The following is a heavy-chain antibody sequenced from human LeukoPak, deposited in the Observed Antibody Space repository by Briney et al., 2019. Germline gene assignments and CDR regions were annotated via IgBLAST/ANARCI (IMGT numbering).Heavy chain of an antibody. CDR3: ATAPAIFGSYVIDY. CDR2: FDPGDGET. D-gene: IGHD1-26*01. V-gene: IGHV1-24*01. CDR1: GYTLTELS. Sequence: ASVKVSCKVSGYTLTELSMHWVRQAPGKGLEWMGGFDPGDGETIYAQKFQGRVTMTEDTSTDTAYMELSSLRSEDTAVYYCATAPAIFGSYVIDYWGQGTLVTVSS. J-gene: IGHJ4*02.